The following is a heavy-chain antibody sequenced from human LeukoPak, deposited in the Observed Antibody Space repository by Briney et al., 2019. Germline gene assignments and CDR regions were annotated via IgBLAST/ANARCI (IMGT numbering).Heavy chain of an antibody. CDR1: GYSISSGYY. V-gene: IGHV4-38-2*02. D-gene: IGHD6-13*01. CDR3: ASLDSSSWTDY. J-gene: IGHJ4*02. Sequence: PSETLSLTCTVSGYSISSGYYWGWIRQPPGKGLEWIGYIYHSGSTYYSPSLKSRVTISLDRSKNQFSLKLSSVTAADTAVYYCASLDSSSWTDYWGQGTLVTVSS. CDR2: IYHSGST.